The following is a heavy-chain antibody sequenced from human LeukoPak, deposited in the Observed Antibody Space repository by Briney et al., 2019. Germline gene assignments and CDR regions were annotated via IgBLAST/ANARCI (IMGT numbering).Heavy chain of an antibody. D-gene: IGHD3-22*01. CDR1: GYTFTSYY. CDR3: ASDLQSSGGYYYVVGY. V-gene: IGHV1-46*01. Sequence: ASVKVSCKASGYTFTSYYMHWVRQAPGQGLVWMGIINPSGGSTSYAQKFQGRVTITRDTSISTAYMELSRLRSDDTAVYYCASDLQSSGGYYYVVGYWGQGTLVTVSS. J-gene: IGHJ4*02. CDR2: INPSGGST.